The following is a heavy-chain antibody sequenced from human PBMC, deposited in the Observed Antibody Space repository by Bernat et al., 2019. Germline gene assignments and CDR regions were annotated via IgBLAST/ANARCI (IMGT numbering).Heavy chain of an antibody. CDR2: ISYDGSNK. CDR1: GFTFSDYY. J-gene: IGHJ4*02. Sequence: QVQLVESGGGLVKPGGSLRLSCAASGFTFSDYYMSWIRQAPGKGLEWVAVISYDGSNKYYADSVKGRFTISRDNSKNTLYLQMNSLRAEDTAVYYCARDTFLGELLDYWGQGTLVTVSS. CDR3: ARDTFLGELLDY. V-gene: IGHV3-30-3*01. D-gene: IGHD3-10*01.